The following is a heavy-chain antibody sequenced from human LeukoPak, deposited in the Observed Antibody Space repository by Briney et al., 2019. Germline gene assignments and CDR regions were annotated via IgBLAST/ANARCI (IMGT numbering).Heavy chain of an antibody. V-gene: IGHV1-46*01. D-gene: IGHD3-3*01. CDR1: GYTFTSYY. CDR2: INPSGGST. J-gene: IGHJ4*02. Sequence: GASVKVSCKASGYTFTSYYMHWVRQAPGQGLEWMGIINPSGGSTSYAQKFQGRVIMTRDMSTSTVYMELSSLRSEDTAVYYCARNPPKAGLRFLEWVFFDYWGQGTLVTVSS. CDR3: ARNPPKAGLRFLEWVFFDY.